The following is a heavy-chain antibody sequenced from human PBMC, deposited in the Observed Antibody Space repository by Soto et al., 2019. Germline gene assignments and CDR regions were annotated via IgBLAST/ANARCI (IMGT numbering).Heavy chain of an antibody. D-gene: IGHD3-10*01. Sequence: QVQLVESGGGVVQPGTSLRLACTASGFRLNGYAMNWVRQAPGKGLEWVALISYNGRNIFYADSVKGRFTISRDTSQNTVHLQMNSLRPDDTSIYYCARIRQGVHDGNGFDPWGQGTLVTVSS. CDR2: ISYNGRNI. J-gene: IGHJ5*02. CDR3: ARIRQGVHDGNGFDP. CDR1: GFRLNGYA. V-gene: IGHV3-30*04.